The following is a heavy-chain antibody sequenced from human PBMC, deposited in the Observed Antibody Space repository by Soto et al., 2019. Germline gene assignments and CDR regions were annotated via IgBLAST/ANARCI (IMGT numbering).Heavy chain of an antibody. CDR2: INHSGST. J-gene: IGHJ5*02. Sequence: QVQLQQWGAGLLKPSETLSLTCAVYGGSFSGYYWNWIRQPPGKGLEWVGEINHSGSTNYNPSLKRRVTISLDTSKNQFSLKLRSVTAADTAVYYCARGLIRGLSPAARWGVGWFDPWGQGTLVTVSS. CDR1: GGSFSGYY. V-gene: IGHV4-34*01. D-gene: IGHD2-2*01. CDR3: ARGLIRGLSPAARWGVGWFDP.